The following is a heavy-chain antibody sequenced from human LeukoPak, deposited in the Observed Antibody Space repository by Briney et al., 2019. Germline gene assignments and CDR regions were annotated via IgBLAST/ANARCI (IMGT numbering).Heavy chain of an antibody. V-gene: IGHV1-2*02. CDR1: GYTFTGYY. Sequence: ASVKVSCKASGYTFTGYYMHWVRQAPGQGLEWMGWINPNSGGTNYAQKFQGRVTMTRDTSISTAYMELSSLRSEDTAVYYCARGLTASRKNWFDPWGQGTLVTVSS. J-gene: IGHJ5*02. CDR2: INPNSGGT. CDR3: ARGLTASRKNWFDP. D-gene: IGHD5-18*01.